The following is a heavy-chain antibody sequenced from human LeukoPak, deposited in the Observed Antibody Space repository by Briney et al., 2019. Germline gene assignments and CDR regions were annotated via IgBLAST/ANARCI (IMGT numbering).Heavy chain of an antibody. Sequence: SETLSLTCTVSGGSISSYYWSWIRQPPGKGLEWIGYIYYSGSTNYNPSLKSRVTISVDTSKNQFSLKLSSVTAADTAVYYCASASYVDGVFDYWGQGTLVTVSS. CDR1: GGSISSYY. V-gene: IGHV4-59*08. CDR2: IYYSGST. CDR3: ASASYVDGVFDY. J-gene: IGHJ4*02. D-gene: IGHD3-16*01.